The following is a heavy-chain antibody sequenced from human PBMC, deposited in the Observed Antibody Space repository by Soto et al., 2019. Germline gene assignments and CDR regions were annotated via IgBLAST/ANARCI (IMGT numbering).Heavy chain of an antibody. D-gene: IGHD3-22*01. CDR3: AKDYYDSSGYSYFDY. Sequence: VGSLRLSCAASGLTFSNYAMSWVRQPPGKGLEWVSAISGSGGSTYYADSVKGRFTISRDNSKNMLYLQMNSVRAEDTAVYYCAKDYYDSSGYSYFDYWGQGTQVTVSS. J-gene: IGHJ4*02. CDR2: ISGSGGST. CDR1: GLTFSNYA. V-gene: IGHV3-23*01.